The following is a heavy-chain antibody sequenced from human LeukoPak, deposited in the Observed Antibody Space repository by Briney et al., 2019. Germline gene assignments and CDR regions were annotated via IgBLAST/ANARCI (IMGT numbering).Heavy chain of an antibody. CDR3: ARADHGDYRDGFDI. V-gene: IGHV1-18*04. CDR1: GYTFTSLY. J-gene: IGHJ3*02. D-gene: IGHD4-17*01. CDR2: ISIFTGNK. Sequence: ASVKVSCKASGYTFTSLYMHWVRQAPGQGLEWMGWISIFTGNKYYAQNVQDRVTMTTDTSTSTAYMELRSLRSDDTAMYYCARADHGDYRDGFDIWGQGTMVTVSS.